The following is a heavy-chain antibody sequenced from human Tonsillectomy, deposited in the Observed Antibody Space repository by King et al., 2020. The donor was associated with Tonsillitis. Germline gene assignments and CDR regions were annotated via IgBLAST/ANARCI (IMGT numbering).Heavy chain of an antibody. CDR1: GGSTSSGSHY. CDR3: AREISGGPTYGSAFDI. D-gene: IGHD3-10*01. J-gene: IGHJ3*02. Sequence: VQLQESGPGLVKSSQTLSLTCTVSGGSTSSGSHYWSWIRQPAGKEVEWIGRNYTSGSTNYNPSLMRRVTMSVDTSKNQLSLKLNSVTAADTAVYFCAREISGGPTYGSAFDIWGQGTMVTVSS. V-gene: IGHV4-61*02. CDR2: NYTSGST.